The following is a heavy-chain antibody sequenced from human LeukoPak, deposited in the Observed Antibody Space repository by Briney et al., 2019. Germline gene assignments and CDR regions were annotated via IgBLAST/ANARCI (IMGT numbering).Heavy chain of an antibody. V-gene: IGHV1-69*05. D-gene: IGHD3-22*01. CDR1: GSTFSSYA. Sequence: GASVKVSCKASGSTFSSYAISWVRQAPGQGLEWMGGIIPIFGTANYAQKFQGRVTITTDESTSTAYMELSSLRSEDTAVYYCVVSNITYDYDSSGFPRRYYFDYWGQGTLVTVSS. CDR3: VVSNITYDYDSSGFPRRYYFDY. CDR2: IIPIFGTA. J-gene: IGHJ4*02.